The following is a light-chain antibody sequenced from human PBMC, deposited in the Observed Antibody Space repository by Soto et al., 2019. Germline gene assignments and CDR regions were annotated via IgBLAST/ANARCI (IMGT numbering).Light chain of an antibody. CDR2: DGT. CDR3: SSYTTTSNSV. J-gene: IGLJ1*01. V-gene: IGLV2-14*02. Sequence: QSALTQPASVSGSPGKSITISCTRTSNDFGTYYFVSWYQQHPDKAPKLIIYDGTERPSGVSNRFSGSKSGNTASLTISGLQAEAEAHYYCSSYTTTSNSVFGTGTKRTVL. CDR1: SNDFGTYYF.